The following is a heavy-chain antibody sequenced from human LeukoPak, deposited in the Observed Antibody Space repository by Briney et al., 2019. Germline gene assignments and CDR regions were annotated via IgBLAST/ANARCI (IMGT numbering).Heavy chain of an antibody. CDR2: IYSGGSK. Sequence: GGSLRCSCAASGFTIISTYLSWVRKAPGNGLEWFSVIYSGGSKYYADSVKGRFTISRDISKSTVYLQMNSLRAEDTAVYSCARVGLGIGDYWGKGTLVAVSS. J-gene: IGHJ4*02. D-gene: IGHD7-27*01. CDR1: GFTIISTY. CDR3: ARVGLGIGDY. V-gene: IGHV3-66*01.